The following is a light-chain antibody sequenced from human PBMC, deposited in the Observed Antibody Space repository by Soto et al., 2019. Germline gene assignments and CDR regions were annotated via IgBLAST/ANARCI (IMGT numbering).Light chain of an antibody. CDR2: NFN. V-gene: IGLV1-44*01. J-gene: IGLJ2*01. Sequence: QSVLPQPPSASGTPGQRVTISCSGSTSNIGGNTVHWYQHLPGTAPKLLIYNFNERPSGVPDRFSGSKSGTSASLAISGLQSGDEADYYCAAWDDSLNGPVFGGGTKLTVL. CDR1: TSNIGGNT. CDR3: AAWDDSLNGPV.